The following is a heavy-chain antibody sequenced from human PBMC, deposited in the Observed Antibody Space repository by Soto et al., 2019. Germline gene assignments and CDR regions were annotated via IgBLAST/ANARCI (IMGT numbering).Heavy chain of an antibody. J-gene: IGHJ4*02. Sequence: EVQLLESGGGLVQPGGSLRLSCAASGFTFSSYGITWVRQAPGKGLEWVSFSSATGAGTYYADSVKGRFTISRDNSKNPLYLQMTSLRADDPAVYYCAKDRRAGGNYGFYSDFWGQGALVIVSS. CDR3: AKDRRAGGNYGFYSDF. V-gene: IGHV3-23*01. D-gene: IGHD1-7*01. CDR1: GFTFSSYG. CDR2: SSATGAGT.